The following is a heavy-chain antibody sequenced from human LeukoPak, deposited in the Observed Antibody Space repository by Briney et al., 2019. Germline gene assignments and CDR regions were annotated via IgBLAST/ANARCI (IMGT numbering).Heavy chain of an antibody. CDR3: ARDFELSH. CDR1: GFTFSSYG. D-gene: IGHD3-16*02. Sequence: GGSLRLSCAASGFTFSSYGMHWVRQAPGKGLEWVALIWYDGSSNHYADSVRGRFTISRDNSKNTLYLQMNSLRAEDTAVYYCARDFELSHWGQGTLVTVSS. CDR2: IWYDGSSN. J-gene: IGHJ4*02. V-gene: IGHV3-33*01.